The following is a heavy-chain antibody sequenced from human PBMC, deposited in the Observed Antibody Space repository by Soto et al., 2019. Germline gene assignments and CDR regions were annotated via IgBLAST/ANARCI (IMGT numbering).Heavy chain of an antibody. V-gene: IGHV4-31*02. CDR1: GGYITSTNHY. CDR2: IFDSGTT. J-gene: IGHJ4*02. D-gene: IGHD2-8*02. CDR3: AREVSGTGAFDY. Sequence: QVQLEQSGPGLVKPSQTLSLTCNISGGYITSTNHYWVWILQSPREGLEWIGYIFDSGTTHYNPSFEGRVTILGDTSQSQFSLTMHSVTVEDSAVYYCAREVSGTGAFDYWGRGTLVTVSS.